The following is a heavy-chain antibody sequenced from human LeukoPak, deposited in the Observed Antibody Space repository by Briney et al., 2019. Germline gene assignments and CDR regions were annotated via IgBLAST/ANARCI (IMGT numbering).Heavy chain of an antibody. V-gene: IGHV3-23*01. CDR1: GFIFGSYA. CDR2: ICGSVSGSGDCT. D-gene: IGHD6-6*01. J-gene: IGHJ6*02. CDR3: ARDGIAARHAEYYGMDV. Sequence: PGGSLRLSCAASGFIFGSYAMSWVRQAAGKGLEWVSEICGSVSGSGDCTHYADSVKGRFTISRDNSKKTLYLQMNSLRAEDTAVYYCARDGIAARHAEYYGMDVWGQGTTVTVSS.